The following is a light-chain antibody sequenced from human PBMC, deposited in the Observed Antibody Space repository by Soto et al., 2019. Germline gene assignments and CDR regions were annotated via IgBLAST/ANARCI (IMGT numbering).Light chain of an antibody. J-gene: IGKJ1*01. CDR1: QSVSSW. V-gene: IGKV1-5*03. Sequence: DIQMTHSPSTLSASLVDRVTITCRASQSVSSWVAWYHLKPGKAPKLLIYKASTLETGVPSRFSGSGSRTEFTLTISSLQPDDFATYYCQHYASFSGTFGQGTKV. CDR2: KAS. CDR3: QHYASFSGT.